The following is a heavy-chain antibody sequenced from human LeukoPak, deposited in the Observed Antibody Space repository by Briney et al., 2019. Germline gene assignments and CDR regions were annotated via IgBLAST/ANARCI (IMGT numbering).Heavy chain of an antibody. Sequence: SETLSLTCTVSGDSVRSFYWSWIRQAPGKGLEWIGFVYFTGSTKYNPSLKSRVTIAIDTSENQFSLKLNSVTAADTAVYYCARHYYESSGYYYSSKNYFDSWGQGSLVTVSS. CDR1: GDSVRSFY. D-gene: IGHD3-22*01. J-gene: IGHJ4*02. CDR3: ARHYYESSGYYYSSKNYFDS. V-gene: IGHV4-59*08. CDR2: VYFTGST.